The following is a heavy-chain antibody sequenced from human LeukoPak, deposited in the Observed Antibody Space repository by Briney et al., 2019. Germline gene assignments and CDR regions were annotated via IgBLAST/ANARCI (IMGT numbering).Heavy chain of an antibody. Sequence: PGGSLRLSCAASGFTFSSHGMHWVRQAPGKGLEWVAYVLSDGSRKYYAASVKGRFTISRDDSKDTLFLQMNSLRPEDTALYYCAKDFNWGWDYWGQGTLVTVSS. D-gene: IGHD7-27*01. CDR3: AKDFNWGWDY. CDR2: VLSDGSRK. V-gene: IGHV3-30*02. CDR1: GFTFSSHG. J-gene: IGHJ4*02.